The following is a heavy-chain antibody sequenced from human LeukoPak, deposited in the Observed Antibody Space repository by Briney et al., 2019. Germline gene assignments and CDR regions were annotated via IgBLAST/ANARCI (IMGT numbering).Heavy chain of an antibody. CDR2: ISGSGGST. Sequence: GGSLRLSCAASGFTFSSYAMSWVRQAPGKGLEWVSAISGSGGSTYYADSVKGRFTISRDNSKNTLYLQMNSLGAEDTAVYYCAKNMRNLKRELLWFGELSFDYWGQGTLVTVSS. J-gene: IGHJ4*02. V-gene: IGHV3-23*01. D-gene: IGHD3-10*01. CDR3: AKNMRNLKRELLWFGELSFDY. CDR1: GFTFSSYA.